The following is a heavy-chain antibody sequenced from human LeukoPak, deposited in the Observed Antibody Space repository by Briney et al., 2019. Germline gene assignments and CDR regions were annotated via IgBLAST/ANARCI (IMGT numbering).Heavy chain of an antibody. CDR1: GGSISNNY. V-gene: IGHV4-59*01. CDR2: ISYSGST. J-gene: IGHJ4*02. Sequence: SETLSLTCTVPGGSISNNYWSWIRQPPGKGLEWIGYISYSGSTNYNPSLKSRVTISVDTSKNQFSLRLSSVTAADTAVYYCARLGYGEYLFYCDHWGRGTLVTVSS. CDR3: ARLGYGEYLFYCDH. D-gene: IGHD4-17*01.